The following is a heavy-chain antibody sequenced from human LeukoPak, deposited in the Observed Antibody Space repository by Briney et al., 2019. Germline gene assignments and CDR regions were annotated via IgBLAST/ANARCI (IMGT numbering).Heavy chain of an antibody. D-gene: IGHD3-10*01. CDR3: ARDGHAYGRGSPHY. Sequence: GGSLRLSCAASGFTFSDYYMSWIRQAPGKGLEWVSYISSSGSTKYYADSVKGRFTISRDNAKNSYLQMNSLRAEDTTVYYCARDGHAYGRGSPHYWGQGTLVTVSS. J-gene: IGHJ4*02. V-gene: IGHV3-11*01. CDR1: GFTFSDYY. CDR2: ISSSGSTK.